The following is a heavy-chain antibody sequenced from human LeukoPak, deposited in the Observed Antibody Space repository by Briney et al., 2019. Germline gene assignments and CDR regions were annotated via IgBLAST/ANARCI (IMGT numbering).Heavy chain of an antibody. V-gene: IGHV3-21*01. D-gene: IGHD6-19*01. J-gene: IGHJ3*02. CDR2: ISTSSSYI. CDR3: ARGASVVAGNDNAFDI. CDR1: GFTFSSYS. Sequence: GGSLRLSCAASGFTFSSYSMNWVRQAPGKGLEWVSSISTSSSYIYYADSVKGRFTISGDNARNSLYLQMNSLRAEDTAVYYCARGASVVAGNDNAFDIWGQGTMVTVSS.